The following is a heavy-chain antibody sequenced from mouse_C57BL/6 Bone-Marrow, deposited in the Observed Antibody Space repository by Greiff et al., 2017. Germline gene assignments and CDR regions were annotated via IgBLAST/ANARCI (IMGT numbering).Heavy chain of an antibody. J-gene: IGHJ1*03. CDR3: TVEVGYFDV. V-gene: IGHV6-3*01. CDR2: IRLKSDNYAT. Sequence: EVKLMESGGGLVQPGGSMKLSCVASGFTFSNYWMNWVRQSPEQGLEWVAQIRLKSDNYATHYAESVKGRFTISRDDSKSSVYLQMNNLRAEDTGIYYCTVEVGYFDVWGTGTTVTVSS. CDR1: GFTFSNYW. D-gene: IGHD1-1*01.